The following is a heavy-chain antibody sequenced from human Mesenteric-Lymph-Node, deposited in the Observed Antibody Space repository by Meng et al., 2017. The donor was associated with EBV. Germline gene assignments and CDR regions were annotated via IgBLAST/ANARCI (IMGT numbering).Heavy chain of an antibody. Sequence: QLPLKESCPTRVKPTQALPLPCTFSVFSVDTHGEAVGWIRRPPGKALEWLALIYWDDDKRYIPSLKTRLTITKDTSENQVVLTMTNMDPVDAATYYCAHRTSNCFDPWGQGTLVTVSS. CDR3: AHRTSNCFDP. J-gene: IGHJ5*02. CDR2: IYWDDDK. V-gene: IGHV2-5*02. CDR1: VFSVDTHGEA.